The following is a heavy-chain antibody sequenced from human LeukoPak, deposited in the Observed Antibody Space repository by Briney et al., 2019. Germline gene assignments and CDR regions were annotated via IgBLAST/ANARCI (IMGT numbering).Heavy chain of an antibody. CDR3: ASTYYGSGGADY. D-gene: IGHD3-10*01. CDR1: GGSISSGSYC. J-gene: IGHJ4*02. CDR2: IYTSGST. Sequence: SETLSLTCTVSGGSISSGSYCWSWIRQPAGKGLEWIGRIYTSGSTNYNPSLKSRVTISVDTSKNQFSLKLSSVTAADTAVYYCASTYYGSGGADYWGQGTLVTVSS. V-gene: IGHV4-61*02.